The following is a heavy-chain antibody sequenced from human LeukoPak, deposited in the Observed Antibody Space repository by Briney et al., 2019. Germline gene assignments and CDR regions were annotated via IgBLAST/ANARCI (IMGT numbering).Heavy chain of an antibody. CDR1: GGTFSSYA. J-gene: IGHJ6*02. CDR3: ARELDDEYDYYYYGMDV. D-gene: IGHD3-16*01. CDR2: IIPILGIA. Sequence: SVKVSCKASGGTFSSYAISWVRQAPGQGLEWMGRIIPILGIANYAQKFQGRVTITADKSTSTAYMELSSLRSEDTAVYYCARELDDEYDYYYYGMDVWGQGTTVTVSS. V-gene: IGHV1-69*04.